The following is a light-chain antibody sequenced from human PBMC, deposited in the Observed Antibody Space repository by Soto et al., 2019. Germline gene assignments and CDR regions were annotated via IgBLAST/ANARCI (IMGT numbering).Light chain of an antibody. CDR2: DVN. J-gene: IGLJ2*01. CDR1: SSDIGTYDY. Sequence: QSALTQPASVSGSPGQSIAISCNGTSSDIGTYDYVSWYQQHPGKAPKLMLFDVNHRPSGVSGRFFGSKSDNTASLTISGLQAEDGADYYCSSYTTNSSVIFGGGTKVTVL. CDR3: SSYTTNSSVI. V-gene: IGLV2-14*03.